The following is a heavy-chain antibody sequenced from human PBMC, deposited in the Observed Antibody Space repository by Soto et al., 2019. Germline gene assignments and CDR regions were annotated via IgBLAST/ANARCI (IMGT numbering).Heavy chain of an antibody. Sequence: ASVKVSCKASGYTFTGHYIHWVRQAPEQGPEWMGEIGPESGATRYAQKFQGRVTMTRDMSITTVYMELNNLSPDDTAVYYCATPTPLRGAMITNINFDFWGQGTPVTVSS. CDR1: GYTFTGHY. V-gene: IGHV1-2*02. CDR3: ATPTPLRGAMITNINFDF. J-gene: IGHJ4*02. D-gene: IGHD3-10*01. CDR2: IGPESGAT.